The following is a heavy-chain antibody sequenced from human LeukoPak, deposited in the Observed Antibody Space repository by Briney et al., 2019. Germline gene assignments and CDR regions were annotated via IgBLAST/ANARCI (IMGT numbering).Heavy chain of an antibody. Sequence: GGSLRLSCAASGFTFSSYAMHWVRQAPGKGLGWVAVISYDGSNKYYADSVKGRFTISRDNSKNTLYLQMNSLRAEDTAVYYCARDMGWTFDYWGQGTLVTVSS. J-gene: IGHJ4*02. V-gene: IGHV3-30-3*01. CDR2: ISYDGSNK. D-gene: IGHD3/OR15-3a*01. CDR3: ARDMGWTFDY. CDR1: GFTFSSYA.